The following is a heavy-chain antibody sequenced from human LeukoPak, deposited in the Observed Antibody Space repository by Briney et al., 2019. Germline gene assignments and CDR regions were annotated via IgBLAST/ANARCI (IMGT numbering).Heavy chain of an antibody. V-gene: IGHV4-30-4*01. CDR2: IYYSGST. CDR3: ASSPVSGSGSYYPEDFDY. CDR1: GGSISSGDYY. J-gene: IGHJ4*02. D-gene: IGHD3-10*01. Sequence: SQTLSLTCTVSGGSISSGDYYWSWIRQPPGTGLEWIGYIYYSGSTYYNPSLKSRVTISVDTSKNQFSLKLSSVTAADTAVYYCASSPVSGSGSYYPEDFDYWGQGTLVTVSS.